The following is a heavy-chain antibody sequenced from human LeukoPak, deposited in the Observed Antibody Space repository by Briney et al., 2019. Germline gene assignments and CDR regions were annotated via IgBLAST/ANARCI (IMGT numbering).Heavy chain of an antibody. CDR2: ISAYNGNT. CDR3: ARNRYLDAFDI. D-gene: IGHD1-1*01. V-gene: IGHV1-18*01. CDR1: GYTFTSYD. Sequence: ASVKVSCKASGYTFTSYDINWVRQATGQGLEWMGWISAYNGNTNYAQKLQGRVTMTTDTSTSTAYMELRSLRSDDTAVYYCARNRYLDAFDIWGQGTMVTVSS. J-gene: IGHJ3*02.